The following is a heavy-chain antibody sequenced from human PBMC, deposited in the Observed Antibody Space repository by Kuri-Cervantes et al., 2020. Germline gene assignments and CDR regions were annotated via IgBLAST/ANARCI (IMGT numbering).Heavy chain of an antibody. Sequence: GGSLRLSCAASGFTVSSNYMSWVRQAPGKGLEWVSVIYSGSSTYYADSVKGRFTISRDNSKNTLYLQMNSLRAEETAVYYCARDLDYYDSSGYYPTFDYWGQGTLVTVSS. V-gene: IGHV3-53*01. J-gene: IGHJ4*02. D-gene: IGHD3-22*01. CDR2: IYSGSST. CDR1: GFTVSSNY. CDR3: ARDLDYYDSSGYYPTFDY.